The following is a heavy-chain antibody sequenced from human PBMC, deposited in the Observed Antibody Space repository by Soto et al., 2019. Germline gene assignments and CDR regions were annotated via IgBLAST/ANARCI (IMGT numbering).Heavy chain of an antibody. D-gene: IGHD2-15*01. J-gene: IGHJ4*02. Sequence: ASVKVSCKASGYTFTGYYMHWVRQAPGQGLEWMGWINPNSGGTNYAQKFQGRVTMTRDTSISTAYMELSRLRSDDTAVYYCARERGKSADICYFDYWGQGTLVTVSS. CDR2: INPNSGGT. CDR1: GYTFTGYY. CDR3: ARERGKSADICYFDY. V-gene: IGHV1-2*02.